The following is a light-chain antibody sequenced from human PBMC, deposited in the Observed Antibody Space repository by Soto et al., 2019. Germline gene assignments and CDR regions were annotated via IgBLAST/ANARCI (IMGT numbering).Light chain of an antibody. J-gene: IGLJ2*01. CDR2: YDD. CDR3: AAWDDRLNAVV. Sequence: QSVLTQPPSVSEAPRQRVTISCSGSSSNIGNNAVNWYQQLPGKAPKLLIYYDDLLPSGVSDRFSGYKSGTSASLAISGLQSEDEADYYCAAWDDRLNAVVFGGGTKVTVL. CDR1: SSNIGNNA. V-gene: IGLV1-36*01.